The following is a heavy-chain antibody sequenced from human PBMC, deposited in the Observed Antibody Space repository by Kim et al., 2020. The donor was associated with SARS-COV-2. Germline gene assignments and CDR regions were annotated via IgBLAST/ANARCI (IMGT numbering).Heavy chain of an antibody. V-gene: IGHV3-30*01. CDR3: ARGDKLPPPFRYYYYYMDV. J-gene: IGHJ6*03. Sequence: RFTISRDNSKNTLYLQMNSLRAEDTAVYYCARGDKLPPPFRYYYYYMDVWGKGTTVTVSS. D-gene: IGHD3-10*01.